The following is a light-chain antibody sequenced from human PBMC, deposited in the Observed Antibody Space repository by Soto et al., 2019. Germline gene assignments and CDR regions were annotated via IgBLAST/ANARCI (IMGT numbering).Light chain of an antibody. CDR2: EVS. CDR3: SSYAGSNNFVI. CDR1: NSDVGGYNY. J-gene: IGLJ2*01. Sequence: QSVLTQTPSASGSPGQSVTISCTGSNSDVGGYNYVSWYQQHPGKAPKLMIYEVSKRASGVPDRFSGFKSGNTASLTVSGLQAEDEATYYCSSYAGSNNFVIFGGGTKLTVL. V-gene: IGLV2-8*01.